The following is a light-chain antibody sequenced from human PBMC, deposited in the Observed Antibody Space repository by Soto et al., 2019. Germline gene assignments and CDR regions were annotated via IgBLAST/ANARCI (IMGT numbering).Light chain of an antibody. V-gene: IGKV3-20*01. CDR2: GAS. Sequence: ESICTQSPCTLCVAPGEGATLSCRASQSVSSNYLAWYQQKPGQAPRLLIYGASSRATGIPDRFSGSGSGTDFTLPISRLEPEDFAVYYCQQYGSSRWTFGQGTKVDIK. J-gene: IGKJ1*01. CDR1: QSVSSNY. CDR3: QQYGSSRWT.